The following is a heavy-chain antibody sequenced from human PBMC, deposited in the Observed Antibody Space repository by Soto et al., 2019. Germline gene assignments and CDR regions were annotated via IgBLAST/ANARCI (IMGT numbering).Heavy chain of an antibody. CDR1: GFTFSSYW. J-gene: IGHJ5*02. V-gene: IGHV3-74*01. CDR3: SRGRSPYYGYFDP. D-gene: IGHD3-3*01. CDR2: INSDGSST. Sequence: GGSLRLSCAASGFTFSSYWMHWVRQAPGKGLVWVSRINSDGSSTSYADSVKGRFTISRDNSKNTLYLQMNSLRADDTAVYYCSRGRSPYYGYFDPWGPGTLVTVSS.